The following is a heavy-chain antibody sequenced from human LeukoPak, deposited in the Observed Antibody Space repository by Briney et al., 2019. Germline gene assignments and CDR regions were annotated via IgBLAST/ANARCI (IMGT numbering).Heavy chain of an antibody. D-gene: IGHD3-3*01. CDR1: GYTFTGYY. V-gene: IGHV1-2*06. Sequence: ASVKVSCKASGYTFTGYYMHWVRQAPGQGLEWMGRINPSSGGTNYAQKFQGRVTMTRDTSISTAYMELSRLRSDDTAVYYCARASITIFGVVIISDNWFDPWGQGTLVTVSS. CDR3: ARASITIFGVVIISDNWFDP. J-gene: IGHJ5*02. CDR2: INPSSGGT.